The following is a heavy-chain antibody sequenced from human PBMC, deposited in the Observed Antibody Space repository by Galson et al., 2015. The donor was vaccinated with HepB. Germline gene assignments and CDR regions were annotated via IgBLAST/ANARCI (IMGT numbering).Heavy chain of an antibody. CDR3: AKEKDSSSFNWFDP. CDR1: GFTFSSYA. J-gene: IGHJ5*02. Sequence: SLRLSCAASGFTFSSYAMTWVRQAPGKGLEWVSSISGSGDNTYYADSVKGRFTISRDNSKNTLDLQMNSLRDDDTATYYCAKEKDSSSFNWFDPWGQGTLVTVSS. V-gene: IGHV3-23*01. CDR2: ISGSGDNT. D-gene: IGHD6-13*01.